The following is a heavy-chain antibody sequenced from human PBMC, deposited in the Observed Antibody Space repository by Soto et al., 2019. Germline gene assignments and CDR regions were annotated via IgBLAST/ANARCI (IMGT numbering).Heavy chain of an antibody. V-gene: IGHV1-18*01. J-gene: IGHJ6*02. CDR3: AREGYYSGSGSYSPPRYYGMDV. Sequence: QVQLVQSGAEVKKPGSSVKVSCKASGYTFISYGISWVRQAPGQGLEWMGWISAYNDYTNYAQKLQGRVTMTTDTSPXISXXEXGSLRSDDTAVYYCAREGYYSGSGSYSPPRYYGMDVWGQGTTVTVSS. CDR2: ISAYNDYT. D-gene: IGHD3-10*01. CDR1: GYTFISYG.